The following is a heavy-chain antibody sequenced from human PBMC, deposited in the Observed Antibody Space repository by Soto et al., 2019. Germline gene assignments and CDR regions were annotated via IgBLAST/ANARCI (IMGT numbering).Heavy chain of an antibody. CDR3: ARTAPMDDGDKYYYDF. CDR2: IIPFFGTA. Sequence: QVQLVQSGAEVKKTGSSVKVSCKTSGGTFSTFGISWVRQAPGQGLEWMGGIIPFFGTAEYSQKFEDRITITADESTNIVYMNLRSLTSEDTAIYYCARTAPMDDGDKYYYDFWGQGALVTVSS. CDR1: GGTFSTFG. V-gene: IGHV1-69*01. J-gene: IGHJ4*02. D-gene: IGHD4-17*01.